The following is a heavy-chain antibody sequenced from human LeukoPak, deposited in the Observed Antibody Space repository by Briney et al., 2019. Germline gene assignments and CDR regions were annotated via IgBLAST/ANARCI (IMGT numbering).Heavy chain of an antibody. CDR1: GFTFSKAW. CDR3: TTCSDHSTSDGYYYYGMDV. J-gene: IGHJ6*02. D-gene: IGHD4-11*01. Sequence: PGGSLRLSCAASGFTFSKAWMSWVRQPPGKGLEWVGRIKSKTDGGTTDYGAPVKGRLTISRDDSKNTLYLEMNSLKTEDTAVYYCTTCSDHSTSDGYYYYGMDVWAKGPRSPSL. CDR2: IKSKTDGGTT. V-gene: IGHV3-15*01.